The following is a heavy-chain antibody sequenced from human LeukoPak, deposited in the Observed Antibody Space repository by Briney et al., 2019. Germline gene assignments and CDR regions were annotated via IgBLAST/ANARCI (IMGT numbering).Heavy chain of an antibody. D-gene: IGHD1-1*01. CDR1: GFTFSSYW. J-gene: IGHJ3*02. CDR3: GWNDVVGAFDI. V-gene: IGHV3-7*01. Sequence: PGGSLRLSCAASGFTFSSYWLSWVRQAPGKGLEWVANIKQDGSEKYYVDSVKGRFTISRDNAKNSLYLQMNSLRAEDTAVYYCGWNDVVGAFDIWGQGTMVTVSS. CDR2: IKQDGSEK.